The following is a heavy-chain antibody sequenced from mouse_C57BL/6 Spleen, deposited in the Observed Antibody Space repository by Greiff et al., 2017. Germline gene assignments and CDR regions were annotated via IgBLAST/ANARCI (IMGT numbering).Heavy chain of an antibody. CDR3: ARRGYYGSSLYYFDY. Sequence: VQLQQSGPELVKPGASVKISCKASGYSFTGYYMNWVKQSPEKSLEWIGEINPSTGGTTYNQKLKAKATLTVDKSSSTAYMQLKSLTSEDSAVYYCARRGYYGSSLYYFDYWDRGTTLTVSS. J-gene: IGHJ2*01. D-gene: IGHD1-1*01. CDR2: INPSTGGT. V-gene: IGHV1-42*01. CDR1: GYSFTGYY.